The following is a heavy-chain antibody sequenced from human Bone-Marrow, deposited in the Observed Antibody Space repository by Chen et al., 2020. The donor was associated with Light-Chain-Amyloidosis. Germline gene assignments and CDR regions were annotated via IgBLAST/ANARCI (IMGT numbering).Heavy chain of an antibody. V-gene: IGHV5-51*01. Sequence: EVKKPGESLKISCKGSGYTSPNYWIGWVRQMPGKGLEWMGVIYPDDSDARYSPSFEGQVTISADKSITXXXXXXXXXXASXXXXYYCARRRDGYNFDYWGQGTLVTVSS. CDR3: ARRRDGYNFDY. CDR2: IYPDDSDA. J-gene: IGHJ4*02. CDR1: GYTSPNYW. D-gene: IGHD2-21*01.